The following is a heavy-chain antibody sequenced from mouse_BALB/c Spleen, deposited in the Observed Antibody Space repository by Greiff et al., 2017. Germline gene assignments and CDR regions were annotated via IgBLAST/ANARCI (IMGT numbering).Heavy chain of an antibody. J-gene: IGHJ3*01. Sequence: QVQLQQSGPELVKPGALVKISCKASGYTFTSYDINWVKQRPGQGLEWIGWIYPGDGSTYYNEMFKGKATLTVDTSSSTAYIQLSSLSSEDSAVYFCARSGDYAAWFAYWGQGTLVTVSA. D-gene: IGHD2-4*01. V-gene: IGHV1-85*01. CDR2: IYPGDGST. CDR3: ARSGDYAAWFAY. CDR1: GYTFTSYD.